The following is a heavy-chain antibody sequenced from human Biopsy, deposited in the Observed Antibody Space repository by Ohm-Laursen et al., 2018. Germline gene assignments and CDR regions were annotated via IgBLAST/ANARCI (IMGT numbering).Heavy chain of an antibody. CDR2: IYYHYGSS. V-gene: IGHV4-59*01. J-gene: IGHJ6*02. Sequence: SETLSLTCTVSGGSISGYYWTWIRQSPGKGLEWIGYIYYHYGSSSYNPSLKIQVTMSVDTSQNQFSLNLNSVTAADTAVYYCARDFRAGSGFLRSNNHYCGMDVWGPGTRVTVSS. CDR1: GGSISGYY. D-gene: IGHD5-24*01. CDR3: ARDFRAGSGFLRSNNHYCGMDV.